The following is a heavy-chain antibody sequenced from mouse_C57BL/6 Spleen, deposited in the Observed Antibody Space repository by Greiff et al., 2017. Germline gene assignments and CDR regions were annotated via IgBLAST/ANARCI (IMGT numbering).Heavy chain of an antibody. CDR1: GFNIKDDY. J-gene: IGHJ2*01. CDR2: IDPENGDT. CDR3: TRFITTVGEGY. Sequence: DVKLQESGAELVRPGASVKLSCTASGFNIKDDYMHWVKQRPEQGLEWIGWIDPENGDTEYASKFQGKATITADTSSNTAYLQLRSLTSEDTAVYYWTRFITTVGEGYWGQGTTLTVSS. V-gene: IGHV14-4*01. D-gene: IGHD1-1*01.